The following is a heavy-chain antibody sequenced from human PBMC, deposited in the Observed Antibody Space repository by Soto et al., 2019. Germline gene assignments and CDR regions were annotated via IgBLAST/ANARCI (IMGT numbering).Heavy chain of an antibody. CDR3: ARGYYDSSGYYPFDY. CDR2: IYHSGST. J-gene: IGHJ4*02. Sequence: SETLSLTCAVSGGSISSSNWWSWVRQPPGKGLEWIGEIYHSGSTNYNPSLKSRVTISVDKSKNQFSLKLSSVTAADTAVYYCARGYYDSSGYYPFDYWGQGTLVTVSS. CDR1: GGSISSSNW. D-gene: IGHD3-22*01. V-gene: IGHV4-4*02.